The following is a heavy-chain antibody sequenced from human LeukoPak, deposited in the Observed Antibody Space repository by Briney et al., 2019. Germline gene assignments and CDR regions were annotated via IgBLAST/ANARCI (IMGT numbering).Heavy chain of an antibody. CDR2: VYAGGST. CDR3: ARGTVTSSPPYYYGMDV. CDR1: GFTVSNNY. V-gene: IGHV3-53*01. J-gene: IGHJ6*02. Sequence: GGSLRLSCAASGFTVSNNYMSWVRQAPGKGLEWVSTVYAGGSTYYADSAEGRFTISRDTSKNTLYLQVNSLRGEDTAVYFCARGTVTSSPPYYYGMDVWGQGTTVTVSS. D-gene: IGHD4-17*01.